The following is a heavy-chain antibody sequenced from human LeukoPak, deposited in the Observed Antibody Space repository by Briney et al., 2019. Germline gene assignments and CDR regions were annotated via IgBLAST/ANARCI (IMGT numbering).Heavy chain of an antibody. CDR3: ARGSNYGDYGNFDY. CDR2: INPNSGGT. D-gene: IGHD4-17*01. V-gene: IGHV1-2*06. Sequence: ASVKVSCKASGYTFTGYYMHWVRQAPGQGLEWMGRINPNSGGTNYAQKFQGRVTMTRDTSISTAYMELSRLRSDDTAVYYCARGSNYGDYGNFDYWGQGTLVTVSS. CDR1: GYTFTGYY. J-gene: IGHJ4*02.